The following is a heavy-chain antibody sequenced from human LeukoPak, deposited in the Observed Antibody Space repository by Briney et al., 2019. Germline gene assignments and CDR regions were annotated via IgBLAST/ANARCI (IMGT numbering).Heavy chain of an antibody. D-gene: IGHD3-9*01. CDR3: ARASSKQLAGYLPDGFDI. Sequence: GGSLRLSCAASGFTFSSYSMSWVRQAPGKGLEWVSSISSSGTYVYYADSVKGRFTISRDNAKNSLSLQMNSLRADDAAVYYCARASSKQLAGYLPDGFDIWGQGTMVTVSS. V-gene: IGHV3-21*01. J-gene: IGHJ3*02. CDR1: GFTFSSYS. CDR2: ISSSGTYV.